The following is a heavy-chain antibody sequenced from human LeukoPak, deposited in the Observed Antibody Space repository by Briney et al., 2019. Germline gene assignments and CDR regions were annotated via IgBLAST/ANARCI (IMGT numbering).Heavy chain of an antibody. V-gene: IGHV1-24*01. Sequence: ASVKVSCKVSGYTLTELSMHWVRQAPGKGLEWMGGFDPEDGETIYAQKFQGRVTMTEDTSTDTAYMELSSLRAEDTAVYYCAKVESGIAAAVWFDPWGQGTLVTVSS. CDR1: GYTLTELS. CDR3: AKVESGIAAAVWFDP. CDR2: FDPEDGET. J-gene: IGHJ5*02. D-gene: IGHD6-13*01.